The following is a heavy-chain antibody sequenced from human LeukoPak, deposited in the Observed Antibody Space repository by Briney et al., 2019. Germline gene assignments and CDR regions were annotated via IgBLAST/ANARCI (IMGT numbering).Heavy chain of an antibody. CDR3: AKVATWTYFDY. CDR2: ISGSGTGT. Sequence: GGSLRLSCAAPGFTFSTYAMSCVRQAPGKGLEWVSAISGSGTGTYYADSVKGRFTISRDNSKNTLYLHMNSLRAEDTAVYYCAKVATWTYFDYWGQGTLVTVSS. J-gene: IGHJ4*02. V-gene: IGHV3-23*01. D-gene: IGHD3/OR15-3a*01. CDR1: GFTFSTYA.